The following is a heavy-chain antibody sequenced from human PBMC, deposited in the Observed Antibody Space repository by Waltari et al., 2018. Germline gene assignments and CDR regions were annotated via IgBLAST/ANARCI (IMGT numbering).Heavy chain of an antibody. D-gene: IGHD3-16*01. V-gene: IGHV1-2*02. Sequence: QVHLVQSGAEVRKPGASVKVPCKGSGYTFTGYNIQRLRQAPGQGLEWMGWIDPNTGGTKLAQKFQGRVTMTRDTSINTVYMELSSLGSDDTAVYYCARDLYDSRVPGDYFDYWGQGTLVTVSS. CDR2: IDPNTGGT. J-gene: IGHJ4*02. CDR1: GYTFTGYN. CDR3: ARDLYDSRVPGDYFDY.